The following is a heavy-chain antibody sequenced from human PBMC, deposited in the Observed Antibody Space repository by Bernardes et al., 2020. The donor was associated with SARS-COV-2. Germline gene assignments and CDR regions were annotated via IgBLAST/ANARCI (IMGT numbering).Heavy chain of an antibody. CDR2: IKQDGREK. J-gene: IGHJ6*02. CDR3: AREGGLAVAGTRYYYAMDV. D-gene: IGHD6-19*01. V-gene: IGHV3-7*01. Sequence: GSLRRPCAASGFTFSCYLVSWVRPAPGKGLEWVANIKQDGREKYYVDSVKGRITISRDNAKNSLYLQMNSLRAEDTAVYYCAREGGLAVAGTRYYYAMDVWGQGTTVTVSS. CDR1: GFTFSCYL.